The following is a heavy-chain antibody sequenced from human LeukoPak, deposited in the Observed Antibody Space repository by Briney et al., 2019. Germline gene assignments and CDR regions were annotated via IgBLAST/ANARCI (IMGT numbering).Heavy chain of an antibody. V-gene: IGHV4-31*03. CDR1: GGSISSGGYY. CDR3: ARAPVFGYSYGYTGRYYFDY. J-gene: IGHJ4*02. CDR2: IYYSGCT. Sequence: PSETLSLTCTVSGGSISSGGYYWSWIRQHPGKGLEWIGYIYYSGCTYYNPSLKSRVTISVDTSKNQFSLKLSSVTAADTAVYYWARAPVFGYSYGYTGRYYFDYWGQGTLVTVSS. D-gene: IGHD5-18*01.